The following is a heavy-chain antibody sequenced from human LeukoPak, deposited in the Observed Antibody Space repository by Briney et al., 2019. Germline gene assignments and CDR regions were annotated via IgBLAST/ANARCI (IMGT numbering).Heavy chain of an antibody. D-gene: IGHD4-23*01. V-gene: IGHV3-23*01. CDR3: AKEPSWGGNINNWFDP. Sequence: GGSLRLSCAASGFTFSSYAMSWVRQAPGKGLEWVSAISGSSGSTYYADSVKGRFTISRDNSKNTLYLQMNSLRAEDTAVYYCAKEPSWGGNINNWFDPWGQGTLVTVSS. CDR1: GFTFSSYA. J-gene: IGHJ5*02. CDR2: ISGSSGST.